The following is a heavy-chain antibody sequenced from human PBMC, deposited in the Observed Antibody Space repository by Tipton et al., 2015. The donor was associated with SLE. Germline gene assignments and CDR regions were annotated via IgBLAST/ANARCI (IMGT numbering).Heavy chain of an antibody. V-gene: IGHV4-39*01. J-gene: IGHJ6*02. CDR3: ARQNYGSGSYTYYYYYGMGV. D-gene: IGHD3-10*01. CDR2: IYYSGST. Sequence: TLSLTCTVSGGSISSYYWGWVRQPPGKGLEWIGSIYYSGSTYYNPSLKSRVTISVDTSKNQFSLKLSSVTAADTAVYYCARQNYGSGSYTYYYYYGMGVWGQGTTVTVSS. CDR1: GGSISSYY.